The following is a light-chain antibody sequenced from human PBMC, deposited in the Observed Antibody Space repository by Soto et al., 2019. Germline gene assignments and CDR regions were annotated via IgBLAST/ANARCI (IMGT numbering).Light chain of an antibody. CDR3: QHFNSYPLT. J-gene: IGKJ4*01. CDR2: AAS. Sequence: DIHLTQSPSFLSASVGDRVTITCRASQGIASSLAWYQQKAGKAPKILIYAASTLESGVPSRFSGSGPGTEFTLTISSLQPEDFAIYYCQHFNSYPLTFGGGTKVEIK. V-gene: IGKV1-9*01. CDR1: QGIASS.